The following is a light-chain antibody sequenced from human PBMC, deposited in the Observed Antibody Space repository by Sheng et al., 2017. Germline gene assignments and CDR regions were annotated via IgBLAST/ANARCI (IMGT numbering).Light chain of an antibody. V-gene: IGLV2-8*01. J-gene: IGLJ2*01. Sequence: QSALTQPPSASGSPGQSVTISCTGTSSDVGGYNYVCWYQQHPGKAPKLIIYEVNKRPSGVPDRFSGSKSGNTASLTVSGLQAEDEADYFCCSFADSGVVFGGGTKLTVL. CDR3: CSFADSGVV. CDR1: SSDVGGYNY. CDR2: EVN.